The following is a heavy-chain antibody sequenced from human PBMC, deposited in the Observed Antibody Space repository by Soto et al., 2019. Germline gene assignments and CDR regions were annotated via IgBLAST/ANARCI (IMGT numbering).Heavy chain of an antibody. Sequence: QLVESGGRLVQPGRSLRLSCTVSEFNVYDHAMHWVRQAPGKGLEWVSGIGWTGERIGYADSVRGRFTISRDNAKNSLYLQMNDLTGDDTALYYCIKDVRKGGLDYWGQGTLVTVSS. CDR2: IGWTGERI. V-gene: IGHV3-9*01. CDR3: IKDVRKGGLDY. D-gene: IGHD2-15*01. CDR1: EFNVYDHA. J-gene: IGHJ4*02.